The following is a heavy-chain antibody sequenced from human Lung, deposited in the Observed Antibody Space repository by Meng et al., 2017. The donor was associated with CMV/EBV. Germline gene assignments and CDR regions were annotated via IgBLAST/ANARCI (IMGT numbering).Heavy chain of an antibody. V-gene: IGHV1-69*10. CDR1: RNTFSSYT. J-gene: IGHJ6*02. CDR2: INPIFAIA. Sequence: SXXVSXKASRNTFSSYTLTWVRQAPGQGLEWMGGINPIFAIANYAQSFRGRVTITADTSTSTGYMELRGLRSDDTAVYDCAVYCGTTSCYGGYGMDVWGQGTTVTVSS. D-gene: IGHD2-2*01. CDR3: AVYCGTTSCYGGYGMDV.